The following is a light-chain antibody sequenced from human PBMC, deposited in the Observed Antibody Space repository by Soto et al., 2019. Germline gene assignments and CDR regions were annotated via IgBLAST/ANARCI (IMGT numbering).Light chain of an antibody. CDR2: DHG. V-gene: IGLV3-21*02. CDR1: NIESKI. CDR3: QVWESTSDPPEVV. J-gene: IGLJ3*02. Sequence: SYELTQPPSVSVAPGQTARITCGGDNIESKIVRWYQQRPGQAPVLVLYDHGDRPSGLPERFSGSNSGNTATLTINRVEAGDEADYYCQVWESTSDPPEVVFGGGTKLTVL.